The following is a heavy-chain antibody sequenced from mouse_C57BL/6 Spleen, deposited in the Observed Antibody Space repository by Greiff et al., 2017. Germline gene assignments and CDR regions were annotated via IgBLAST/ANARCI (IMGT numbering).Heavy chain of an antibody. D-gene: IGHD1-1*01. J-gene: IGHJ2*01. CDR2: IYPGSGST. CDR1: GYTFTSYW. CDR3: ARSRYYGSRDYFDY. V-gene: IGHV1-55*01. Sequence: QVQLQQPGAELVKPGASVKMSCKASGYTFTSYWITWVKQRPGQGLEWIGDIYPGSGSTNYNEKLKSKATLTVDTSSSTAYMQLSSLTSEDSAVYYCARSRYYGSRDYFDYWGQGTTLTVSS.